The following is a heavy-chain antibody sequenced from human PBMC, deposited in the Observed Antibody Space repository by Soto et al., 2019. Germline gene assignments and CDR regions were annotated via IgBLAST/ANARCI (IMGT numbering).Heavy chain of an antibody. Sequence: QVQLVQSGAEVKKPGASVKVSCKASGYTFTSYDINWVRQATGQGLEWMGWMNPNSGNTGYAQKCQGRVTITRHNSIRTAYMELSSLRSEDTAVYYCARDPVTMVRGATYYYYGMDVWGQGTTVTVSS. V-gene: IGHV1-8*01. CDR1: GYTFTSYD. CDR3: ARDPVTMVRGATYYYYGMDV. CDR2: MNPNSGNT. D-gene: IGHD3-10*01. J-gene: IGHJ6*02.